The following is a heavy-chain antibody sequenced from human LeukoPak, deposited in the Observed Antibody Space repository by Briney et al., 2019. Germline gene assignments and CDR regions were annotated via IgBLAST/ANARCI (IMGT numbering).Heavy chain of an antibody. CDR1: GFTVRSNY. J-gene: IGHJ4*02. D-gene: IGHD5-18*01. CDR2: IYSDGST. V-gene: IGHV3-53*01. Sequence: PGGSLRLSCAVSGFTVRSNYMTWVRQAPGKGLAWVSVIYSDGSTYYADSVKGRFTISRDNSKNTLYLQMNSLRAEDTAVYYCARDGVGYRYGIFDYWGQGTLVTVSS. CDR3: ARDGVGYRYGIFDY.